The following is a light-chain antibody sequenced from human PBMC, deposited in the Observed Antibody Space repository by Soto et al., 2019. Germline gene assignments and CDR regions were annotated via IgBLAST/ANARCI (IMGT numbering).Light chain of an antibody. V-gene: IGKV1-33*01. CDR1: QDISKY. CDR2: DAS. J-gene: IGKJ4*01. Sequence: IQGTRSPSTVWACVGDRMSIAWQASQDISKYLNWYQHKPGKAPKLLIYDASNFETGVPSRFSGSGSRTEFTFTIPSLQPEDTATHYCQQYDNLPLIFGGGTKVDIK. CDR3: QQYDNLPLI.